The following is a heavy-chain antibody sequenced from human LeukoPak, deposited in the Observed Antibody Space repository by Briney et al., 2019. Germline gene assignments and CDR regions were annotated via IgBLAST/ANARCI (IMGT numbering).Heavy chain of an antibody. D-gene: IGHD3-3*01. J-gene: IGHJ4*02. Sequence: ASVKVSCKASGYTFTSYGISWVRLAPGHGLEWMGWISAYNGNRKYEKKLQGRVTMTTDTATSTAYMELSSLRADDTAVYYCANLFGVVDNFDYWGQGTLVTVSS. V-gene: IGHV1-18*01. CDR1: GYTFTSYG. CDR2: ISAYNGNR. CDR3: ANLFGVVDNFDY.